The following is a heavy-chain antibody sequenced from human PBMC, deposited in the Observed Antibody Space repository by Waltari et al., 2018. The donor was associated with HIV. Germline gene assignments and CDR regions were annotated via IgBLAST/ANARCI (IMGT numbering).Heavy chain of an antibody. CDR2: LIPILALA. Sequence: QVQLVQSGAEVKKPGSSVKVSCKASGGTFSSYTLSWVRQAPGQGLEWMGRLIPILALANYAQKFQGRVTITADKSTSTAYMDLSSLRSEDTAVYFCARGYDRGAFDIWGQGTMVTVSS. V-gene: IGHV1-69*02. CDR3: ARGYDRGAFDI. CDR1: GGTFSSYT. J-gene: IGHJ3*02. D-gene: IGHD3-22*01.